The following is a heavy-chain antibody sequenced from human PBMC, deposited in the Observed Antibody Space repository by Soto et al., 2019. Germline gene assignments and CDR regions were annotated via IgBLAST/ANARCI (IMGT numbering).Heavy chain of an antibody. D-gene: IGHD2-21*01. Sequence: GESLKISCKGSGYGFTSYWIGWVRQMPGKGLEWMGIIYPGDSDTRYSPSFQGQVTISADKSISTAYLQWSSLKASDTAMYYCARWYVRGEGGYYYYGMDVWGQGTTVTVSS. CDR2: IYPGDSDT. V-gene: IGHV5-51*01. CDR3: ARWYVRGEGGYYYYGMDV. J-gene: IGHJ6*02. CDR1: GYGFTSYW.